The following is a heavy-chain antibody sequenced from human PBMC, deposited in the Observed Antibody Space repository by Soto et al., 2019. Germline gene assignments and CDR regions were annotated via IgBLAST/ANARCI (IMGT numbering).Heavy chain of an antibody. V-gene: IGHV3-13*01. Sequence: PGGSLRLSCAASGFTFSSYDMHWVRQATGKGLEWVSAIGTAGDTYYPGSVKGRFTISRENAKNSLYLQMNSLRAGDTAVYYCARDFRYGDSSYGMDVWGQGTTVTVSS. CDR3: ARDFRYGDSSYGMDV. CDR1: GFTFSSYD. J-gene: IGHJ6*02. D-gene: IGHD4-17*01. CDR2: IGTAGDT.